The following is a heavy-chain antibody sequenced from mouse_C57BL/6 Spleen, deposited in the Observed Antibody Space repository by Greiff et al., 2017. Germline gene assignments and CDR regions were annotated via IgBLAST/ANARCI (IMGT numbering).Heavy chain of an antibody. D-gene: IGHD1-1*01. J-gene: IGHJ4*01. CDR1: GFTFSDYY. V-gene: IGHV5-12*01. CDR3: ARITTVVATRSYYAMDY. Sequence: EVKLMESGGGLVQPGGSLKLSCAASGFTFSDYYMYWVRQTPEKRLEWVAYISNGGGSTYYPDTVKGRFTISRDNAKNTLYLHMSRLKSEDTAMYYCARITTVVATRSYYAMDYWGQGTSVTVSS. CDR2: ISNGGGST.